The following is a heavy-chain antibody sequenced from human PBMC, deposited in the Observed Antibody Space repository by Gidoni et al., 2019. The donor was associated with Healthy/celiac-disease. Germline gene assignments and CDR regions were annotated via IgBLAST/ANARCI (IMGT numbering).Heavy chain of an antibody. Sequence: QVQLQQWGAGLLKPSETLSLTCAVYGGSFSGYYWSWIRQPPGKGLEWIGESNHSGSTNYNPSLKSRVTISVDTSKNQFSLKLSSVTAADTAVYYCASPGIAAAGTPYYGMDVWGQGTTVTVSS. CDR3: ASPGIAAAGTPYYGMDV. J-gene: IGHJ6*02. CDR1: GGSFSGYY. CDR2: SNHSGST. V-gene: IGHV4-34*01. D-gene: IGHD6-13*01.